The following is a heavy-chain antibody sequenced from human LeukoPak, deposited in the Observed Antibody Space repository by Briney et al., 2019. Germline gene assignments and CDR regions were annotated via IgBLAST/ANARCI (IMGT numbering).Heavy chain of an antibody. V-gene: IGHV4-61*02. CDR3: ARDGYDILTGPIIYYYYYMDV. D-gene: IGHD3-9*01. CDR1: GGSISSGRYY. Sequence: PSETLSLTCTVSGGSISSGRYYWSWIRQPAGKGLEWIGRIYTSGSTNYNPSLKSRVTISVDTSKNQFSLKLSSVTAADTAVYYCARDGYDILTGPIIYYYYYMDVWGKGTTVTVSS. CDR2: IYTSGST. J-gene: IGHJ6*03.